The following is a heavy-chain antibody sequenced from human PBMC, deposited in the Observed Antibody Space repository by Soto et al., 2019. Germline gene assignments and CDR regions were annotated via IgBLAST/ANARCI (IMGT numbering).Heavy chain of an antibody. Sequence: GGSLRLSCAASGFTFSIYGMHWVRHAPGKGLEWVAVISYDGSNKYYADSVKGRFTISRDNSKNTLYLQMNSLRAEDTAVYYCCVIVVVTAIPGLDPWGQGTLVTVS. V-gene: IGHV3-30*03. D-gene: IGHD2-21*02. CDR3: CVIVVVTAIPGLDP. J-gene: IGHJ5*02. CDR2: ISYDGSNK. CDR1: GFTFSIYG.